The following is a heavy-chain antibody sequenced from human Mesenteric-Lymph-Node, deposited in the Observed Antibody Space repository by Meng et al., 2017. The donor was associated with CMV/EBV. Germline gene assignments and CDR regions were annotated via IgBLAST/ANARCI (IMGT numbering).Heavy chain of an antibody. Sequence: GESLKISCAASGFTFSSYAMHWVRQAPGKGLEYVSAISSNGGGTYYPDSVKGRFTISRDNSKNTLYLQMGSLRAEDMAVYYCARGKRWLQLQGFDYWGQGTLVTVSS. CDR3: ARGKRWLQLQGFDY. CDR1: GFTFSSYA. V-gene: IGHV3-64*02. J-gene: IGHJ4*02. D-gene: IGHD5-24*01. CDR2: ISSNGGGT.